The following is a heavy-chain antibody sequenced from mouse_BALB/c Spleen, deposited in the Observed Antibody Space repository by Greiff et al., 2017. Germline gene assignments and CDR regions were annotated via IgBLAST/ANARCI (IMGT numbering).Heavy chain of an antibody. D-gene: IGHD2-1*01. CDR2: INPSSGYT. CDR3: ARSYYYGNYDNFYAMDY. Sequence: QVQLQQSGAELARPGASVKMSCKASGYTFTSYTMHWVKQRPGQGLEWIGYINPSSGYTNYNQKFKDKATLTADKSSSTAYMQLSSLTSEDSAVYYCARSYYYGNYDNFYAMDYWGQGTSVTVSS. V-gene: IGHV1-4*01. J-gene: IGHJ4*01. CDR1: GYTFTSYT.